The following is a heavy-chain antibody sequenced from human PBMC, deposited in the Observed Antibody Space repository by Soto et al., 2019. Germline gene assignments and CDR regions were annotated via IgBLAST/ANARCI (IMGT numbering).Heavy chain of an antibody. CDR2: ISSSSSYI. CDR3: ASFYDSSGYYSDGMDV. J-gene: IGHJ6*02. D-gene: IGHD3-22*01. CDR1: GFTFSSYS. V-gene: IGHV3-21*01. Sequence: GGSLRLSCAASGFTFSSYSMNWVRQAPGKGLEWVSSISSSSSYIYYADSVKGRFTISRDNAKNSLYLQMNSLRAEDTAVYYCASFYDSSGYYSDGMDVWGQGTTVTVYS.